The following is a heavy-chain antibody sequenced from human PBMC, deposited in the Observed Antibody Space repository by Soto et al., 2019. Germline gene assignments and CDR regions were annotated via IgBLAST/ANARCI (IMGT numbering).Heavy chain of an antibody. Sequence: GGSLRLSCTASGFTFRSYAMSWVRQAPGKGLEWVSAISGGGSSTYYADSVKGRFTISRDNSKNTLYLQMDSLGTDDAAVYYCAKALTVYSSSCPDYWGQGTLVTVSS. V-gene: IGHV3-23*01. J-gene: IGHJ4*02. CDR2: ISGGGSST. CDR1: GFTFRSYA. D-gene: IGHD6-13*01. CDR3: AKALTVYSSSCPDY.